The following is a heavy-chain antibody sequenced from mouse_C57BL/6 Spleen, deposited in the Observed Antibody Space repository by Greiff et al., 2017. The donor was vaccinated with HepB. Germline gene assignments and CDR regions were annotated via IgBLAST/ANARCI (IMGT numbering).Heavy chain of an antibody. CDR1: GYTFTDYE. Sequence: QVQLQQSGAELVRPGASVTLSCKASGYTFTDYEMHWVKQTPVHGLEWIGAIDPETGGTAYNQKFKGKAILTADKSSSTAYMELRSLTSEDSAVYYCTLYYAGGFAYWGQGTLVTVSA. V-gene: IGHV1-15*01. CDR2: IDPETGGT. J-gene: IGHJ3*01. D-gene: IGHD2-1*01. CDR3: TLYYAGGFAY.